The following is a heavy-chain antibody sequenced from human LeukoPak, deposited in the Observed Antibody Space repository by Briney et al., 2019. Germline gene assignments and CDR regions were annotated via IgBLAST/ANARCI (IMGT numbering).Heavy chain of an antibody. CDR3: AREPSTVTKPLFLRY. V-gene: IGHV3-30*04. D-gene: IGHD4-11*01. Sequence: GGSLRLSCAASGFTFSSSTMHWVRQAPGKGLEWVAVISYDGSNKYYADSVKGRFTISRDNSKNTLYLQMNSLRPEDTAVYYCAREPSTVTKPLFLRYWGQGTLVTVSS. CDR1: GFTFSSST. J-gene: IGHJ4*02. CDR2: ISYDGSNK.